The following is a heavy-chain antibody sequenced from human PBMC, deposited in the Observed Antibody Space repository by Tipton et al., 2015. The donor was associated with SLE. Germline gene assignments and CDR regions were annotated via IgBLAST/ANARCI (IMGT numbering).Heavy chain of an antibody. Sequence: SLRLSCVVSGFTLSDYWMHWVRQAPGKGPVWVSRINSDGSNTNYADSVKGRFTISRDNAKNTLYLQMDSLREEDTSVYYCTRGISKAHITSGSFSFWARGTWVTVSS. V-gene: IGHV3-74*01. CDR1: GFTLSDYW. CDR2: INSDGSNT. D-gene: IGHD3-10*01. J-gene: IGHJ4*02. CDR3: TRGISKAHITSGSFSF.